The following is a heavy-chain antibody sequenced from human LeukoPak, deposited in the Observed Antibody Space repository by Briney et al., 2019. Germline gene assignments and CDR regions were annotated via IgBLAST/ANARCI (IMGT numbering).Heavy chain of an antibody. CDR2: INPSGGST. CDR1: GYTFTRYY. CDR3: ARASGNYFFDY. J-gene: IGHJ4*02. D-gene: IGHD4-23*01. Sequence: ASVKVSCKASGYTFTRYYMHWVRQAPGQGLEWMGIINPSGGSTSYAQKFQGRVTMTRDTSTSTLYMELSSLRSEDTAVYYCARASGNYFFDYWGQGTLVTVSS. V-gene: IGHV1-46*01.